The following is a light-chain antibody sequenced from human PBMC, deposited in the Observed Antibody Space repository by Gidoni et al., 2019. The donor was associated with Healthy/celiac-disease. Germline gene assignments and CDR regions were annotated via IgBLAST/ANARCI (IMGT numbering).Light chain of an antibody. CDR2: EFI. CDR3: SSYAGSNNLV. Sequence: QSAMTQPPSASASPGQSVTISCTGTSSAVGGYDYVHWYQQHPGKAPNLMIYEFITRPSWVPARFSGSKSGNTASLTVSGLQAEDESDYYCSSYAGSNNLVFGGGTKVTVL. CDR1: SSAVGGYDY. J-gene: IGLJ2*01. V-gene: IGLV2-8*01.